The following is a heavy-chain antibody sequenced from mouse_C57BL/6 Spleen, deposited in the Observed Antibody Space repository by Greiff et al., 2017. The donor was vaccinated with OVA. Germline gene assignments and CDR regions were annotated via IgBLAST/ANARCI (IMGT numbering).Heavy chain of an antibody. CDR3: ARGGVLPDY. Sequence: VQLQQSGPELVKPGASVKISCKASGYAFSSSWMNWVKQRPGKGLEWIGRIYPGDGDTNYNGKFKGKATLTADKSSSTAYMQLSSLTSEDSAVYFCARGGVLPDYWGQGTTLTVSS. V-gene: IGHV1-82*01. CDR1: GYAFSSSW. D-gene: IGHD2-14*01. CDR2: IYPGDGDT. J-gene: IGHJ2*01.